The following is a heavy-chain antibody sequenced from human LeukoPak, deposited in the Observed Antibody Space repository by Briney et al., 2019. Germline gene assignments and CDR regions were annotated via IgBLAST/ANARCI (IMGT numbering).Heavy chain of an antibody. V-gene: IGHV3-13*01. CDR2: IGIRGDT. D-gene: IGHD6-19*01. CDR3: AMGRIQVSGIDEFDY. Sequence: GGSLRLSCAASGFTFIDYDMHWVRQVIGKGLEWVSAIGIRGDTHYSGSVKGRFTISRENAESSLYLQMNSLRAEDTAVYYCAMGRIQVSGIDEFDYWGQGTLVTVSS. CDR1: GFTFIDYD. J-gene: IGHJ4*02.